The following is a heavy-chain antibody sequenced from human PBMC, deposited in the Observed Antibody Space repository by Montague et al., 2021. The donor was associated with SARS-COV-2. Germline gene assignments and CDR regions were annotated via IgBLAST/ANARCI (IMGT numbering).Heavy chain of an antibody. V-gene: IGHV4-61*01. D-gene: IGHD3-10*01. Sequence: SKTLSLTCTVSGVSASNRYTHWSWIRQSPGKGLEWIGHIDYGGSPNYSPSLHSRVTISLDTSKNQLSLRLNSAAAADTAVYYCATYWQGGSGRGSWGQGTLVTVSS. CDR1: GVSASNRYTH. CDR2: IDYGGSP. J-gene: IGHJ5*02. CDR3: ATYWQGGSGRGS.